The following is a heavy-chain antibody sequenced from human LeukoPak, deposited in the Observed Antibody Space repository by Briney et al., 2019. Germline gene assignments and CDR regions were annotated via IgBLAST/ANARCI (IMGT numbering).Heavy chain of an antibody. CDR1: GGSISSSNYY. V-gene: IGHV4-39*07. D-gene: IGHD1-14*01. CDR3: ARAREPLIYTYYFDY. CDR2: IYYTGST. Sequence: SETLSLTCTVSGGSISSSNYYWGWIRQPPGEGLEWIGSIYYTGSTYYNPSLKSRITISVDTSKNQFSLKLSSLTAADTAVYYCARAREPLIYTYYFDYWGQGTLVTVSS. J-gene: IGHJ4*02.